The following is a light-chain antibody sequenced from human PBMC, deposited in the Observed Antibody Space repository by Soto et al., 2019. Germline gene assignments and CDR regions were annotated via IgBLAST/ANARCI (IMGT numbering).Light chain of an antibody. V-gene: IGLV2-23*01. J-gene: IGLJ3*02. Sequence: QSALTQPASVSGSPGQSITISCTGTSSDVGGYNYVSWYQQHPGKVPKLIIYEATKWPSGVSHRFSGSKSGNTASLTISGLQAEDEADYYCCAFAYSRVVFGGGTKLTVL. CDR2: EAT. CDR3: CAFAYSRVV. CDR1: SSDVGGYNY.